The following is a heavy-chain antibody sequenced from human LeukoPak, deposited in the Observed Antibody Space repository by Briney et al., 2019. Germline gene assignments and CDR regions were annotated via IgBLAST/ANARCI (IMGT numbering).Heavy chain of an antibody. CDR3: AELGITMIGGV. CDR2: ISNSGSTI. D-gene: IGHD3-10*02. CDR1: GFTFSIYE. V-gene: IGHV3-48*03. Sequence: GGSLRLSCAASGFTFSIYEMNCVRQAPGEGLGWVSYISNSGSTIYYADSVKGRFTISRDNAKNSLYLQMNSLRAEDTAVYYCAELGITMIGGVWGKGTTVTISS. J-gene: IGHJ6*04.